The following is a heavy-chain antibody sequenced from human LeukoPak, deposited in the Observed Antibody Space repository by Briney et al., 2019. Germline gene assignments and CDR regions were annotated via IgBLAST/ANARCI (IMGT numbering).Heavy chain of an antibody. D-gene: IGHD2-2*01. CDR3: ARHRGSSTSCYDY. Sequence: GGSLRLSCAASGLTFSSYAMSWVRQAPVKGLEWVSAISGSGGSTYYADSVKGRFTISRDNSKNTLYLQMNSLRAEDTAVYYCARHRGSSTSCYDYWGQGTLVTVSS. J-gene: IGHJ4*02. V-gene: IGHV3-23*01. CDR2: ISGSGGST. CDR1: GLTFSSYA.